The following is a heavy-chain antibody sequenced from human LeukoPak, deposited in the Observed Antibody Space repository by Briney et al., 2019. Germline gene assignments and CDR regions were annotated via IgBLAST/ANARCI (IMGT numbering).Heavy chain of an antibody. D-gene: IGHD3-10*01. Sequence: SETLSLTCTVSGGSISSYYWSWIRQPPGKGLEWIGYIYYSGSTNYNPSLKSRVTISVDTSKNQFSLKLSSVTAADTAVYYCVRHLTGFGELLPMDVWGQGTTVTVSS. CDR2: IYYSGST. CDR3: VRHLTGFGELLPMDV. V-gene: IGHV4-59*08. J-gene: IGHJ6*02. CDR1: GGSISSYY.